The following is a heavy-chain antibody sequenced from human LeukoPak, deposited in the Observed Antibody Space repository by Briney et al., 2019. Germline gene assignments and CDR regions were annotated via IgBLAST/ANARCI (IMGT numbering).Heavy chain of an antibody. D-gene: IGHD3-10*01. CDR3: ARSVWFGKLLCDFDY. CDR1: GLTSSSNY. V-gene: IGHV3-53*01. Sequence: PGGSLRLSCAASGLTSSSNYMSWVRQAPGKGLEWVSVIYGGGSTYYADSVKGRFTISRDNSKNMLYLQMNSLRVEDTAIYYCARSVWFGKLLCDFDYWGQGTLVSVSS. CDR2: IYGGGST. J-gene: IGHJ4*02.